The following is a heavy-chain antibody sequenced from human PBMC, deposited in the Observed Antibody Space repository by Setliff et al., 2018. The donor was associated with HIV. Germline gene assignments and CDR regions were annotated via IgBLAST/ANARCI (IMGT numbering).Heavy chain of an antibody. CDR2: ISYSGSP. D-gene: IGHD3-3*01. CDR3: ARGFLSIFGVVSYFDY. V-gene: IGHV4-59*11. J-gene: IGHJ4*02. CDR1: GGSISSHY. Sequence: SCTVSGGSISSHYWSWIRQPPGKGLEWIGFISYSGSPNSNPSLKSRVTISVDTSKNQFSLKLSSVTAADTAVYYCARGFLSIFGVVSYFDYWGQGTLVTVSS.